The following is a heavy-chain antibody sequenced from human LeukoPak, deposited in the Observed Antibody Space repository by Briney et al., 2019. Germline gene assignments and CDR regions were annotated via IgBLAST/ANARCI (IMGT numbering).Heavy chain of an antibody. D-gene: IGHD3-22*01. CDR2: ISSDGSST. J-gene: IGHJ4*02. CDR1: GLTFSRYW. Sequence: PGRSLSLSCAASGLTFSRYWMHWVRQAPGKGLVWVSCISSDGSSTTYADSVKRRFTISRDNAKKTLYLQLNSLRAEDTAVYYCARAYHYSSSGDDYWGQGTLVTVSS. CDR3: ARAYHYSSSGDDY. V-gene: IGHV3-74*01.